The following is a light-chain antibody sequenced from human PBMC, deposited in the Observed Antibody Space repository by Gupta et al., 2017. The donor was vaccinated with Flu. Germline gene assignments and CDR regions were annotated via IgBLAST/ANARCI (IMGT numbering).Light chain of an antibody. CDR2: RAS. Sequence: PPTLSASVGDRVTITCRASQTISNWLAWYQQKPGKAPKLLIYRASSLQSGVPSRFSGSGSVTEYTLTISSLQPDDSATYYCQQYNSYPWTFGQGTKLEIK. CDR1: QTISNW. J-gene: IGKJ2*02. CDR3: QQYNSYPWT. V-gene: IGKV1-5*03.